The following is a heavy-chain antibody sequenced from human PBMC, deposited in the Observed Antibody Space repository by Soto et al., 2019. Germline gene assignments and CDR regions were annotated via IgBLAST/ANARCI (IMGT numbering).Heavy chain of an antibody. V-gene: IGHV3-30-3*01. CDR1: GFTFSSYA. Sequence: QVQLVESGGGVVQPGRSLRLSCAASGFTFSSYAMHWVRQAPGKGLEWVAVISYDGSNKYYADSVKGRFTISRDNSKNTLYLQMNSLRAEDTAVYYCARESAILRRDAFDIWGQGTMDTVSS. D-gene: IGHD2-21*02. J-gene: IGHJ3*02. CDR3: ARESAILRRDAFDI. CDR2: ISYDGSNK.